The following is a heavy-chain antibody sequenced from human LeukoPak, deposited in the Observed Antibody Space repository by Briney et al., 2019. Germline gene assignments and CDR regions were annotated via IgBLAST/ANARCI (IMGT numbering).Heavy chain of an antibody. CDR2: ISYDGSNK. Sequence: GGSLRLSCAASGFTFSSYAMHWVRQAPGKGLEWVAVISYDGSNKYYADSVKGRFTISRDSSKNTLYLQMNSLRAEDTAVYYCAKDDDWGRYKHWGQGTLVTVSS. CDR1: GFTFSSYA. CDR3: AKDDDWGRYKH. D-gene: IGHD3-16*01. V-gene: IGHV3-30*04. J-gene: IGHJ1*01.